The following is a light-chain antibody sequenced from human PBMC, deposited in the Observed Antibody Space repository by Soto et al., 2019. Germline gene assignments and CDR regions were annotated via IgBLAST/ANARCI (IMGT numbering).Light chain of an antibody. V-gene: IGLV2-14*01. CDR1: SSDVGGYNY. CDR3: RSYTSSSTPYV. J-gene: IGLJ1*01. CDR2: DVS. Sequence: SVLTQPASVSGSPGQSITVSFTGTSSDVGGYNYVSWYQQHPGKAPKLMIYDVSNRPSGVSNRFSGSKSGNTASLTISGLQAEDEADYYCRSYTSSSTPYVFGTGTKVTVL.